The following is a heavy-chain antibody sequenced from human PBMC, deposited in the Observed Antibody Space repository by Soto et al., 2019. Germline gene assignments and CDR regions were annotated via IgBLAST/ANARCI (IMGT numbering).Heavy chain of an antibody. CDR1: NGSVSSGTYS. J-gene: IGHJ6*02. Sequence: SETLSLTCTVSNGSVSSGTYSWSWVRQPPGKGLEWIGYIYYSGTTYYTPSLKSRLTMSMDRANDHFSLNLTSVTAADTAVYFCARGHYYYGMDVWGQGITVT. CDR3: ARGHYYYGMDV. CDR2: IYYSGTT. V-gene: IGHV4-30-2*01.